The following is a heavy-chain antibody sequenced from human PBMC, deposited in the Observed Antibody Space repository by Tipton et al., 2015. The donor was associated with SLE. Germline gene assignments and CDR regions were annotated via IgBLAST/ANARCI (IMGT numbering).Heavy chain of an antibody. V-gene: IGHV4-34*01. Sequence: TLSLTCAVYGGSFSGYYWSWIRQPPGKGLEWIGEINHSGSTNYNPSLKSRVTISVDTSKNQFSLKLSSVTAADTAVYYCARESYSSGWARWFDPWGQGTLVTVSS. D-gene: IGHD6-19*01. CDR2: INHSGST. CDR1: GGSFSGYY. J-gene: IGHJ5*02. CDR3: ARESYSSGWARWFDP.